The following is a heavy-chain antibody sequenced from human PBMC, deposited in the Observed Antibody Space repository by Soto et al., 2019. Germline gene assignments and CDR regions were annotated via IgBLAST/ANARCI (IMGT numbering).Heavy chain of an antibody. D-gene: IGHD5-18*01. J-gene: IGHJ4*02. CDR2: INPNSGGT. CDR1: GYTFTGYY. Sequence: ASVKVSCKASGYTFTGYYMHWVRQAPGQGLEWMGWINPNSGGTNYAQKFQGWVTMTRDTSISTAYMELSRLRSDDTAVYYCARVARWIQFHPPHFDYSGQGTLVTLSS. CDR3: ARVARWIQFHPPHFDY. V-gene: IGHV1-2*04.